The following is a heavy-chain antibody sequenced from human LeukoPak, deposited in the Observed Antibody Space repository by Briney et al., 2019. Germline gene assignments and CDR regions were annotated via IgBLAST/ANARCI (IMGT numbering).Heavy chain of an antibody. J-gene: IGHJ4*02. D-gene: IGHD3-3*01. V-gene: IGHV4-34*01. CDR3: ASRTFEVEWL. Sequence: SETLSLTCAVSGVSFSCYYWSWIRQPPGKGLEWIGEINHSGSTNYNPSLKSRVTISVDTSKNQFSLKRTSLTDADTAVYYCASRTFEVEWLGGQGTLVTVSS. CDR1: GVSFSCYY. CDR2: INHSGST.